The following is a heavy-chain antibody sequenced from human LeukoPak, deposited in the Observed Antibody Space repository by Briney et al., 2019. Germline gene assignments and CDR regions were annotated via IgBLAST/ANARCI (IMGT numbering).Heavy chain of an antibody. CDR2: IKQDGSEK. CDR1: GFTFSSYW. D-gene: IGHD2-15*01. J-gene: IGHJ3*01. Sequence: GGSLRLSCAASGFTFSSYWMSWVRQAPGKGLEWVANIKQDGSEKYYVDSVKGRFTISRDNAKNSLYLQMNSLRAEDTAVYFCARDGPYGSDAFHFWGQGTVVAVSS. CDR3: ARDGPYGSDAFHF. V-gene: IGHV3-7*03.